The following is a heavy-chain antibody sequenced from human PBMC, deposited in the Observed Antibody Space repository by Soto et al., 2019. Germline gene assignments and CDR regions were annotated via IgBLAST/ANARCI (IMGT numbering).Heavy chain of an antibody. CDR2: ISYDGSNK. CDR3: AKVGGATTVVTLNYYGMDV. Sequence: GGSLRLSCAASGFTFSSYGMHWVRQAPGKGLEWVAVISYDGSNKYYADSVKGRFTISRDNSKNTLYLQMNSLRAEDTAVYYCAKVGGATTVVTLNYYGMDVWGQGTTVTVS. J-gene: IGHJ6*02. V-gene: IGHV3-30*18. D-gene: IGHD4-17*01. CDR1: GFTFSSYG.